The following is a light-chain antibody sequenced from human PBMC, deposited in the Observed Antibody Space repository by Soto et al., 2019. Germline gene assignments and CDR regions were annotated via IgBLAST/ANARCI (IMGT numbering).Light chain of an antibody. CDR2: LNSDGSH. V-gene: IGLV4-69*01. J-gene: IGLJ3*02. Sequence: QLVLTQSPSASASLGASVKLTCTLSSGHSSYAIAWHQQQPEKGPRYLMKLNSDGSHSKGDGVPDRFSGSSSGAGRHLPVPCLQSEDQADYYCQPRFAGMPRVFGGGTKVTVL. CDR1: SGHSSYA. CDR3: QPRFAGMPRV.